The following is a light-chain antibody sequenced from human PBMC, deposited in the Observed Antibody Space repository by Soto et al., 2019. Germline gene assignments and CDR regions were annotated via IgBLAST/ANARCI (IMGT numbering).Light chain of an antibody. Sequence: DIPMTPSPSTLSASVGDRVTITCRASQSIRNYLAWYQQKPGKAPKLLIYDASNLENGVPSRFSGSGSGTEFTLTISGLQPDDFATYYCQQCNSYSWTFGQGTKV. J-gene: IGKJ1*01. CDR3: QQCNSYSWT. CDR2: DAS. CDR1: QSIRNY. V-gene: IGKV1-5*01.